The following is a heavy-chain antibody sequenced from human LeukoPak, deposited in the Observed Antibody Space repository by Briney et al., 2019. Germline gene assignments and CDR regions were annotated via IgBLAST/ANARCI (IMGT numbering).Heavy chain of an antibody. D-gene: IGHD1-26*01. CDR1: GFTLTSYA. J-gene: IGHJ4*02. CDR2: VCPSGGT. V-gene: IGHV3-23*01. CDR3: AKRGGSYRGFDY. Sequence: GGSLRLSCAASGFTLTSYAMSWVRQAPGKGLAWVSAVCPSGGTYYADSVKGRFTISRDNSKYTLYLQMNSLRVEDTAVYYCAKRGGSYRGFDYWGQGTLVTVSS.